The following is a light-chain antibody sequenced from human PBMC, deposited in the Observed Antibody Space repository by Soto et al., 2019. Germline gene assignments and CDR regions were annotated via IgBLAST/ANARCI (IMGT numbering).Light chain of an antibody. CDR3: QQRSNWPST. Sequence: EIVLTQSPATLSLSPGERAALSCRASQSVSSYLAWYQQKPGQAPRLLIYDAFNRATGIPARFSGSGSGTDFTLIINSLEPEDFAVYYCQQRSNWPSTFGGGTKVEVK. J-gene: IGKJ4*01. V-gene: IGKV3-11*01. CDR2: DAF. CDR1: QSVSSY.